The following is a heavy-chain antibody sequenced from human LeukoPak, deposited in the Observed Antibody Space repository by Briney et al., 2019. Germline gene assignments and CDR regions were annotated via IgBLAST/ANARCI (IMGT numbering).Heavy chain of an antibody. CDR3: AKTLQDDILTGGWYYMDV. J-gene: IGHJ6*03. Sequence: GGSLRLSCAASGFTFSSYGMHWVRQAPGKGLEWVAFIRYDGSNKYYADSVKGRFTISRDNSKNTLYLQMNSLRAEDTAVYYCAKTLQDDILTGGWYYMDVWGKGTTVTVSS. V-gene: IGHV3-30*02. CDR1: GFTFSSYG. D-gene: IGHD3-9*01. CDR2: IRYDGSNK.